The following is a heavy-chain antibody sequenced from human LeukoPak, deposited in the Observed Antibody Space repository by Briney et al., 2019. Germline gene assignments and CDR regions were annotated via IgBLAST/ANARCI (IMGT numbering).Heavy chain of an antibody. J-gene: IGHJ4*02. D-gene: IGHD6-13*01. Sequence: SETLSLTCTVSGGSISSYYWSWIRQPPGKGLEWIGYIYYSGSTNYNPSLKSRVTISVDTSKNQFSLKLSSVTAADTAVYYCARFISGYSSSWYDYWGQGTLVTVSS. CDR1: GGSISSYY. CDR3: ARFISGYSSSWYDY. CDR2: IYYSGST. V-gene: IGHV4-59*08.